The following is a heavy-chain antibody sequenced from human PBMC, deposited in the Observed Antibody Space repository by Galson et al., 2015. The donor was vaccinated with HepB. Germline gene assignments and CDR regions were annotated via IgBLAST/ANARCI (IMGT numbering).Heavy chain of an antibody. CDR2: IRQDGSEK. V-gene: IGHV3-7*03. CDR1: GFTFSYYW. Sequence: SLRLSCAASGFTFSYYWMSWVRQAPGKGLEWVANIRQDGSEKYYVDSVKGRFTISRDNAKNSLYLQMNSLRAEDTAVYYCARGFAWATVVTPFGYWGQGTLVTVSS. J-gene: IGHJ4*02. CDR3: ARGFAWATVVTPFGY. D-gene: IGHD4-23*01.